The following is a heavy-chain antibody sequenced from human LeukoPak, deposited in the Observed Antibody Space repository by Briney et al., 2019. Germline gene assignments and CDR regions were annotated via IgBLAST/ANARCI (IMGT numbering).Heavy chain of an antibody. CDR3: ATWYYYDSSGYYYGVDY. Sequence: PGGSLRLSCAASGFTFSSYAMSWVRQAPGKGLEWVSAISGSGGSTYYADSVKGRFTISRDNSKNTLYLQMNSLRAEDTAVYYCATWYYYDSSGYYYGVDYWGQGTLDTVSS. J-gene: IGHJ4*02. CDR1: GFTFSSYA. D-gene: IGHD3-22*01. V-gene: IGHV3-23*01. CDR2: ISGSGGST.